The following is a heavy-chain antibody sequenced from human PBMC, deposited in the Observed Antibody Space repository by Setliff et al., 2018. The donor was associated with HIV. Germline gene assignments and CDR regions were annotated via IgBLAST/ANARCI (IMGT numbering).Heavy chain of an antibody. CDR2: IYHSGST. Sequence: PSETLSLTCTVSGGSISSHYWGWIRQPPGKGLEWIGSIYHSGSTYYNPSLKSRVTISVDTSKNQFSLKLSSVTAADTAVYYCGGKDGTTKDYYYGMDVWGQGTTVTVSS. J-gene: IGHJ6*02. V-gene: IGHV4-38-2*02. CDR1: GGSISSHY. CDR3: GGKDGTTKDYYYGMDV. D-gene: IGHD1-7*01.